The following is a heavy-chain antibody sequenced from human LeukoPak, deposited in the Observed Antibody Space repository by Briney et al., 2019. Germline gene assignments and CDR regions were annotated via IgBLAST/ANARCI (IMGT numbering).Heavy chain of an antibody. CDR2: IYSGGST. CDR1: GFTFSSFA. CDR3: ARESGYSGYD. Sequence: GGSLRLSCAASGFTFSSFAMSWVRQAPGKGLEWVSVIYSGGSTYYADPVKGRFTISRDNSKNTLYLQMNSLRAEDTAVYYCARESGYSGYDWGQGTLVTVSS. D-gene: IGHD5-12*01. J-gene: IGHJ4*02. V-gene: IGHV3-53*01.